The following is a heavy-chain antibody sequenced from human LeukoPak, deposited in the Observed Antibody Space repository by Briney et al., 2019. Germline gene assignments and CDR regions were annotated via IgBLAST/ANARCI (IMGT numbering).Heavy chain of an antibody. CDR3: ARPPRDDSSGYYSAFDI. CDR1: GYRFTNYW. D-gene: IGHD3-22*01. Sequence: GESLKISCKGSGYRFTNYWIGWVRQLPGKGLEWMGIIYPGDSDTRYSPSLQGQVTISADKSISTAYLQWNSLKASDTAMYYCARPPRDDSSGYYSAFDIWGQGTMVTVSS. CDR2: IYPGDSDT. J-gene: IGHJ3*02. V-gene: IGHV5-51*01.